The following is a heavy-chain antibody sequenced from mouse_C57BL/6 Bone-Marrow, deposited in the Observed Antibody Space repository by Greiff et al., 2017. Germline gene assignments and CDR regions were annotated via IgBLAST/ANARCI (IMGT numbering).Heavy chain of an antibody. V-gene: IGHV5-17*01. J-gene: IGHJ2*01. CDR1: GFTFSDYG. D-gene: IGHD2-3*01. Sequence: EVKLQESGGGLVKPGGSLKLSCAASGFTFSDYGMHWVRQAPEKGLEWVAYLSSGSSTIKYADTVKGRFTISRDNAKNTLFLQMPSLGSTDTAMCYCARTGYYDYFDYGGQGTTLTVSS. CDR2: LSSGSSTI. CDR3: ARTGYYDYFDY.